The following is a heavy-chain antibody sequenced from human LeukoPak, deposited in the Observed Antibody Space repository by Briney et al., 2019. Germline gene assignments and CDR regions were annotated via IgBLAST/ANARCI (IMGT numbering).Heavy chain of an antibody. Sequence: PGGSLRLSCAASGFNFRTYWMHWVRQAPGKGLVWVSRINSDVSNTTYADSVKGRFTVSRDNAMNTLYLQMHSLRAEDTALYFCARGYGSDVWGKGTMVTVSS. J-gene: IGHJ6*04. CDR2: INSDVSNT. V-gene: IGHV3-74*01. CDR3: ARGYGSDV. CDR1: GFNFRTYW.